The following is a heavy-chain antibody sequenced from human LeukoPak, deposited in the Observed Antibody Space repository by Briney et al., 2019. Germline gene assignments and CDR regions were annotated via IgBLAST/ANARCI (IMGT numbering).Heavy chain of an antibody. V-gene: IGHV1-69*05. CDR1: GGTFSSYA. CDR3: ARVTVTTTIEHY. D-gene: IGHD4-17*01. Sequence: ASVKVSCKASGGTFSSYAISWVRQAPGQGLEWMGGIIPIFGTANYAQKFQGRVTITTDESTSTAYMELSSLRSEDTAVDSCARVTVTTTIEHYWGQGTLVTVSS. J-gene: IGHJ4*02. CDR2: IIPIFGTA.